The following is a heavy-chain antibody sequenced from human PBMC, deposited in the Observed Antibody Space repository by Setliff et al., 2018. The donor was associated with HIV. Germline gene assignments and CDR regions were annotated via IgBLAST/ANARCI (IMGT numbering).Heavy chain of an antibody. CDR3: ARFSSTGWRRAFDV. V-gene: IGHV4-34*01. CDR1: GGAFNDFY. J-gene: IGHJ3*01. D-gene: IGHD6-19*01. CDR2: IDHSGST. Sequence: PSETLSLTCAVYGGAFNDFYWGWIRQPPGKGLEWIGEIDHSGSTNNNPSLKSRLTISVDMSKKQFSLRLTSLTAADTAVYFCARFSSTGWRRAFDVWGQGTKVTVSS.